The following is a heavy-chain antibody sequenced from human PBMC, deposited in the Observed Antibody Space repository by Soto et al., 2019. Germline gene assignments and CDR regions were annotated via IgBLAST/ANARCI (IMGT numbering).Heavy chain of an antibody. CDR1: GFTFSSYA. CDR3: AKARTSETAYDVFAF. J-gene: IGHJ3*01. CDR2: ISAGAVAT. D-gene: IGHD2-21*02. V-gene: IGHV3-23*01. Sequence: GGSLRLSCAASGFTFSSYAMSWVRQAPGKGLEWVSAISAGAVATNYAGSVKSRFTISRDNAKNILCLQMNSLRAEDTAVYYCAKARTSETAYDVFAFWGQGTVVTVSS.